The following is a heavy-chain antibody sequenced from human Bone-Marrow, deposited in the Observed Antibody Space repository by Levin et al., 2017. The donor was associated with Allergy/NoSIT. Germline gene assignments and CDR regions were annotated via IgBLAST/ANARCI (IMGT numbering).Heavy chain of an antibody. D-gene: IGHD5-12*01. CDR3: ASLGGYDDFDY. V-gene: IGHV4-34*01. CDR1: GGSFSGYY. J-gene: IGHJ4*02. Sequence: SQTLSLTCAVYGGSFSGYYWSWIRQPPGKGLEWIGEINHSGSTNYNPSLKSRVTISVDTSKNQFSLKLSSVTAADTAVYYCASLGGYDDFDYWGQGTLVTVSS. CDR2: INHSGST.